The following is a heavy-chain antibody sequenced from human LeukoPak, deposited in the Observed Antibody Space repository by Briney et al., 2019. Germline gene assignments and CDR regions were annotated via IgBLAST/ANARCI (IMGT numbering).Heavy chain of an antibody. CDR1: GGSFGGYY. CDR2: INHHGNT. J-gene: IGHJ4*02. CDR3: ARGLYPVSTSFFDH. D-gene: IGHD2-2*01. V-gene: IGHV4-34*01. Sequence: SETLSLTCAVSGGSFGGYYWTWIRQPPGKGLEWIGEINHHGNTNYNPSLKGRVALSVDTSQNQFSLGLTSVTAADTAVYYCARGLYPVSTSFFDHWGQGAPVTVSS.